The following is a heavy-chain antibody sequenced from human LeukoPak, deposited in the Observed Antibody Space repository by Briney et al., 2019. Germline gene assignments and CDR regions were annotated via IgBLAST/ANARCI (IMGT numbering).Heavy chain of an antibody. CDR2: INSDGSST. CDR3: ARDPGYSYGYDY. V-gene: IGHV3-74*01. CDR1: GFTFSSYW. J-gene: IGHJ4*02. D-gene: IGHD5-18*01. Sequence: PGGSLRLSCAASGFTFSSYWMHWVRQAPGKGLVWVSRINSDGSSTSYADSVKGRFTISRDNSKNTVYLQMNSLRAEDTAVYYCARDPGYSYGYDYWGQGTLVTVSS.